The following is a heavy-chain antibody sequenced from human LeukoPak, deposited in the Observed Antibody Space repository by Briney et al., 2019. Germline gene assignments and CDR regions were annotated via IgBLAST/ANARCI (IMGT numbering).Heavy chain of an antibody. CDR3: ARDFYYYDRSGYHY. CDR2: ISSSGSTI. D-gene: IGHD3-22*01. CDR1: GFTFSDYY. J-gene: IGHJ4*02. Sequence: GGSLRLSCAASGFTFSDYYMSWIRQAPGKGLEWVSYISSSGSTIYYADSVEGRFTISRDNAKNSLYLQMNSLRAEDTAVYYCARDFYYYDRSGYHYWGQGTLVTVSS. V-gene: IGHV3-11*04.